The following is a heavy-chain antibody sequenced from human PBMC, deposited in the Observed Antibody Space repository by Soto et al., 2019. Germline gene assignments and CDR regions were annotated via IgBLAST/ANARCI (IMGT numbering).Heavy chain of an antibody. CDR2: IKQDGSEK. D-gene: IGHD2-15*01. CDR3: ARPLGYCSGGSCYFDY. J-gene: IGHJ4*02. V-gene: IGHV3-7*01. Sequence: SGGSLRLSCAASGFTFSSYWMSWVRQAPGKGLEWVANIKQDGSEKYYVDSVKGRFTISRDNAKNSLYLQMNSLRAEDTAVYYCARPLGYCSGGSCYFDYWGQGTLVTVSS. CDR1: GFTFSSYW.